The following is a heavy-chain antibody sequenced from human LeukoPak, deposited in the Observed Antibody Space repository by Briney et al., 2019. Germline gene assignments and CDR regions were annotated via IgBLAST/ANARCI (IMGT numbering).Heavy chain of an antibody. CDR2: IYYSGST. CDR3: ASTLGYCSGGSCYPSFDY. Sequence: KPSETLSLTRTVPGGSISSYYWSWIRQPPGKGLERIGYIYYSGSTNYNPSLKSRVTISVDTSKNQFSLKLSSVTAADTAVYYCASTLGYCSGGSCYPSFDYWGQGTLATVSS. V-gene: IGHV4-59*01. D-gene: IGHD2-15*01. J-gene: IGHJ4*02. CDR1: GGSISSYY.